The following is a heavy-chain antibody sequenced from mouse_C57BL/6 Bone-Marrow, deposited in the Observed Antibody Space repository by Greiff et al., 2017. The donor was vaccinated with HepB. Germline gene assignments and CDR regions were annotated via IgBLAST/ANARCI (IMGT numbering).Heavy chain of an antibody. CDR1: GYTFTSYG. J-gene: IGHJ3*01. D-gene: IGHD2-4*01. CDR2: IYPRSGNT. Sequence: QVQLQQSGAELARPGASVKLSCKASGYTFTSYGISWVKQSTGQGLEWIGEIYPRSGNTYYNEKFKGKATLTAAKSSSTAYMELRSLTSEDSSVYFCARPDDYDAWCAYWGQGTLVTVSA. CDR3: ARPDDYDAWCAY. V-gene: IGHV1-81*01.